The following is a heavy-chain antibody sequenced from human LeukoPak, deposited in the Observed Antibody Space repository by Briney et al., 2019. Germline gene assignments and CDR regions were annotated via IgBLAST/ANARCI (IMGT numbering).Heavy chain of an antibody. J-gene: IGHJ6*02. CDR1: GGTFSSYT. V-gene: IGHV1-69*04. CDR3: ARDGQQYPYYYYYGMDV. Sequence: ASVKVSCKASGGTFSSYTISWVRQAPGQGLEWMGRIIPILGLANYAQKFQGRVTITADKSTSTAYMELSSLRSEDTAVYYCARDGQQYPYYYYYGMDVWGQGTTVTVSS. CDR2: IIPILGLA. D-gene: IGHD2-2*01.